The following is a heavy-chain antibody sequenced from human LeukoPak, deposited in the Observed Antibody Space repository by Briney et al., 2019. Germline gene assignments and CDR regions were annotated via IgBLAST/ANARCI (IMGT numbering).Heavy chain of an antibody. V-gene: IGHV3-7*01. CDR2: IRQDGSEQ. Sequence: GGSLRLSCEASGFTFGSYYMSWVRRAPGKGLEWVANIRQDGSEQYYVDSVKGRFTTSRDNAKNSLYLQMSGLRVEDTAVYYCARTRTQVSYRGFDYWGQGTPVTVSS. CDR3: ARTRTQVSYRGFDY. CDR1: GFTFGSYY. J-gene: IGHJ4*02. D-gene: IGHD1-14*01.